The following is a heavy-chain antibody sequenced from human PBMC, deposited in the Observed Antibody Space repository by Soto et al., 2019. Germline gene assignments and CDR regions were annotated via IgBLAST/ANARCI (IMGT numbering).Heavy chain of an antibody. CDR3: ARLTQEWTIFGVVPPTSDAFDI. D-gene: IGHD3-3*01. CDR2: IYYSGST. V-gene: IGHV4-59*08. J-gene: IGHJ3*02. Sequence: PSETLSLTCTVSGGSISSYYWSWIRQPPGKGLGWIGYIYYSGSTNYNPSLKSRVTISVDTSKNQFSLKLSSVTAADTAVYYCARLTQEWTIFGVVPPTSDAFDIWGQGTMVTVSS. CDR1: GGSISSYY.